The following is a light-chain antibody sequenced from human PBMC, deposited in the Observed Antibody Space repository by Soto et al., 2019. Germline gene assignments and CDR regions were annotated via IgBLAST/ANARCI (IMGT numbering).Light chain of an antibody. Sequence: DIQMTQSPSTLSASVGDRVTITCRASLPISNYLAWYQQKPGKAPKLLIYHVSTLESGVPSRFSGSGSGTEFTLTISSLQPDDFATYYCQQYNTFSTFGQGTKVDNK. CDR2: HVS. CDR3: QQYNTFST. CDR1: LPISNY. V-gene: IGKV1-5*01. J-gene: IGKJ1*01.